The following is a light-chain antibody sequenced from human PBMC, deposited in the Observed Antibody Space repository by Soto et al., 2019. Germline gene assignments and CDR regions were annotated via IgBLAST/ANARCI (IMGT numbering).Light chain of an antibody. J-gene: IGKJ4*01. Sequence: EIIMTQSPASLSVSPGGRATLSCRASQRVRSNLAWYQQKPGQAPRLRIYRTSTRATAIPPRFSGSGSGTAFPLTTSSLQSEDFALYFCQQYNNWPLTVGGGTKVDSK. CDR3: QQYNNWPLT. CDR1: QRVRSN. CDR2: RTS. V-gene: IGKV3-15*01.